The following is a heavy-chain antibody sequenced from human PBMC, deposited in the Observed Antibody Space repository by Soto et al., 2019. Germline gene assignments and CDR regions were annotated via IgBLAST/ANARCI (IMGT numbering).Heavy chain of an antibody. Sequence: QVQLVQSGAEAKKPGSSVKVSCKASGGTFSSYAISWVRQAPGQGLEWMGGIIPIFGTANYAQKFQGRVTITADESTSTAYMELSSLRSEDTAVYYCATQYCGGDCYSQPFDYWGQGTLVTVSS. CDR2: IIPIFGTA. CDR1: GGTFSSYA. D-gene: IGHD2-21*02. CDR3: ATQYCGGDCYSQPFDY. V-gene: IGHV1-69*01. J-gene: IGHJ4*02.